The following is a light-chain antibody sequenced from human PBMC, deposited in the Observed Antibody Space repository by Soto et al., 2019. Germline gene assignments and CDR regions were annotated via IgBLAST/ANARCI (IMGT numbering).Light chain of an antibody. V-gene: IGKV1-5*01. J-gene: IGKJ1*01. CDR2: DAS. CDR1: QNVNNW. Sequence: DSQMTQFPSALSASVGDRVTITCRASQNVNNWLAWYQHKPGKAPQLLIYDASVLETGVPSRFSGSGSGTELTLAISGLQSQDFATYYCHQYNTYWTFGPGTKVDIK. CDR3: HQYNTYWT.